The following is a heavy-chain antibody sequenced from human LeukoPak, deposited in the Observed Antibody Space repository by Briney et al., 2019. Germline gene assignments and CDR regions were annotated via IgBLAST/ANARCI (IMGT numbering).Heavy chain of an antibody. V-gene: IGHV3-7*01. CDR3: AREGPPQGRPWSGWYPFDF. D-gene: IGHD3-3*01. CDR1: GFTFSSYW. CDR2: IRGDGGER. J-gene: IGHJ4*02. Sequence: PGGSLRLSCAASGFTFSSYWMTWVRQAPGKGLEWVANIRGDGGERFYVGYLKGRFTISRDNAKNSLYLQMNSLRVDDTAVYYCAREGPPQGRPWSGWYPFDFWGQGIPVTVSS.